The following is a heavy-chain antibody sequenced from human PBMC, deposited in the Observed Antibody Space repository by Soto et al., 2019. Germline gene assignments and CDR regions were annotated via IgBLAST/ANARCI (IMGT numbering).Heavy chain of an antibody. CDR3: AKGLSIAAAGTFDY. V-gene: IGHV3-23*01. J-gene: IGHJ4*02. CDR1: GFTFASYA. CDR2: ISGSGGNT. Sequence: PGGSLRLSCAASGFTFASYAMSWVRQAPGKGLEWVSGISGSGGNTYNADSVKGRFTISRDNSKNTLYLDMISLGAEDTAVYYCAKGLSIAAAGTFDYWGQGTLVTVSS. D-gene: IGHD6-13*01.